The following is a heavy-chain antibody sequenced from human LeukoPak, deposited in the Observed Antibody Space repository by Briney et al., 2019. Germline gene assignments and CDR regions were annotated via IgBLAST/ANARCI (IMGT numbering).Heavy chain of an antibody. Sequence: SETLSLTCVVSGDSISSGAYSWSWIRQPPGKGLEWIGYIFHTGSTFYNPSLKSRLTMSVDNSKNQFSLRLSSVTAADTAVYYCARELWFANAPGSWLDPWGQGTLVTVSS. CDR2: IFHTGST. J-gene: IGHJ5*02. CDR1: GDSISSGAYS. V-gene: IGHV4-30-2*01. D-gene: IGHD3-10*01. CDR3: ARELWFANAPGSWLDP.